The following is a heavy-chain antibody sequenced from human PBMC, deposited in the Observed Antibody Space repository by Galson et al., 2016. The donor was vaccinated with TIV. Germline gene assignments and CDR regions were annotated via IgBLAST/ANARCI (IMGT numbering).Heavy chain of an antibody. D-gene: IGHD3-10*01. CDR2: IYWDVDK. Sequence: LVKPTQTLTLTCTFSGFSLSTGGVAVGWIRQPPGKALEWLALIYWDVDKRYSPSLKSRLTIAKDTSKNKVVLTMTNMEPVDTATYFWAHMGYYHDSGHLDYWGQRTLVTVSS. CDR3: AHMGYYHDSGHLDY. V-gene: IGHV2-5*02. J-gene: IGHJ4*02. CDR1: GFSLSTGGVA.